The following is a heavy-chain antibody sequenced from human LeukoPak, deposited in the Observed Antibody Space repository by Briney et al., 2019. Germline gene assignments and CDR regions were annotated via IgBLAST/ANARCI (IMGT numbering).Heavy chain of an antibody. V-gene: IGHV4-34*01. J-gene: IGHJ5*02. D-gene: IGHD2-2*01. CDR1: GGSFSGYY. CDR2: INHSGST. CDR3: ASAGAVVVPAAMTRDWFDP. Sequence: SETLSLTCAVYGGSFSGYYWSWIRQPPGKGLEWIGEINHSGSTNYNPSPKSRVTISVDTSKNQFSLKLSSVTAADTAVYYCASAGAVVVPAAMTRDWFDPWGRGTLVTVSS.